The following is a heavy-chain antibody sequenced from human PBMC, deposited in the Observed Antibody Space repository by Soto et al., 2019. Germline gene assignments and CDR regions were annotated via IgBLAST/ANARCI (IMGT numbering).Heavy chain of an antibody. CDR3: ARYWNAGTLYGAFDI. CDR2: IIPNYDAA. Sequence: QVQLVQSGAEVRKPGSSVKVSCEASGGSFNNYVISWLRQAPGQGLEWMGGIIPNYDAANYAQKFRGRLTITADKATNTAYMELNSLRPEDTATYYCARYWNAGTLYGAFDIWGQGTTVIVSS. D-gene: IGHD4-17*01. CDR1: GGSFNNYV. J-gene: IGHJ3*02. V-gene: IGHV1-69*06.